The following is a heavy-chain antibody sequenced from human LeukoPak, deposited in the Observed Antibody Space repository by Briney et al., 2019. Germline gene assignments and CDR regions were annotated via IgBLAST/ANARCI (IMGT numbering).Heavy chain of an antibody. V-gene: IGHV4-59*01. Sequence: TPSATLSLTCAVSGASISGYYWSWIRPPPGKGLEWIGNIYYSGSTNYNPSLKSRVTISVDTSKNQFSLKLSSVTAADTALYYCARGRSERSFDYWGQGTLVTVPS. D-gene: IGHD1-1*01. CDR1: GASISGYY. CDR3: ARGRSERSFDY. J-gene: IGHJ4*02. CDR2: IYYSGST.